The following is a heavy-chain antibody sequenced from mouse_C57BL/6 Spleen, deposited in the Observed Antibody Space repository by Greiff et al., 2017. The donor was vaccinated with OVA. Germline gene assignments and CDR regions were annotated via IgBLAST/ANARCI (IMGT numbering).Heavy chain of an antibody. J-gene: IGHJ2*01. CDR3: ARVGWRLWDFDY. CDR1: GFTFTSYW. V-gene: IGHV1-55*01. CDR2: IYPGSGGT. D-gene: IGHD1-1*02. Sequence: VKLLESGAELVKPGASVKLSCTASGFTFTSYWIPWVKQRPGQGLEWIGYIYPGSGGTKYTAKFQSKATLTADTSSSTAYLQLSSLTSEDSAVYYCARVGWRLWDFDYWGKGTTVTVSA.